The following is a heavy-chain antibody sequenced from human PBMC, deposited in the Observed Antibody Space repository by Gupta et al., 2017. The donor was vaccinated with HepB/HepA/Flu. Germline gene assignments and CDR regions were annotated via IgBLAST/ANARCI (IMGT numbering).Heavy chain of an antibody. D-gene: IGHD2-2*01. J-gene: IGHJ4*02. CDR2: ISYDGSNK. CDR1: GFTFSSYG. Sequence: QVQLVESGGGVVQPGRSLRLSCAASGFTFSSYGMPWVRQAPGKGLEWVAVISYDGSNKYYADSVKGRFTISRDNSKNTLYLQMNSLRAEDTAVYYCAREASTSVATYFDYWGQGTLVTVSS. V-gene: IGHV3-30*03. CDR3: AREASTSVATYFDY.